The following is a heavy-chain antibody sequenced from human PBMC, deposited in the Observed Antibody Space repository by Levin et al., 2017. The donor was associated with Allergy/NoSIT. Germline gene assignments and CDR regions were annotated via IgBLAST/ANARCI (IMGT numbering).Heavy chain of an antibody. CDR3: ARGTASGPRPRAGRYLA. V-gene: IGHV1-46*03. CDR2: INPSGGST. J-gene: IGHJ5*02. Sequence: ASVKVSCKASGYTFTSYYMHWVRQAPGQGLEWMGIINPSGGSTSYAQKFQGRVTMTRDTSTSTVYMELSSLRSEDTAVYYCARGTASGPRPRAGRYLAWGQGTLVTVSS. CDR1: GYTFTSYY. D-gene: IGHD3-10*01.